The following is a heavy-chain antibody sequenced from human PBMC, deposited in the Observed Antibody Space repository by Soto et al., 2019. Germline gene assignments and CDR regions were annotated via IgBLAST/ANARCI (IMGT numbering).Heavy chain of an antibody. CDR2: TSYDGNNE. J-gene: IGHJ4*02. V-gene: IGHV3-30*18. Sequence: HPGGSLRLSCAVSVFTCSNYAMHWVRHAPGKGLEWVALTSYDGNNEYYTDSVKGRFTISRDNSKNTLFLQMNSPRPEDTAVYYCAKDKGVFNWATSYFDYWGQGALVTVSS. CDR1: VFTCSNYA. CDR3: AKDKGVFNWATSYFDY. D-gene: IGHD1-1*01.